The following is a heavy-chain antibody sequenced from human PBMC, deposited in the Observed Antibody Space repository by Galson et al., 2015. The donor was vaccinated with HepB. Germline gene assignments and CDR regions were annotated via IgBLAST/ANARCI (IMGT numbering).Heavy chain of an antibody. J-gene: IGHJ4*02. CDR1: GFSFSGYR. CDR3: ARYRFNWNYGPFDF. CDR2: INQVGSEK. V-gene: IGHV3-7*01. D-gene: IGHD1-7*01. Sequence: SLRLSCAASGFSFSGYRMSWVRQAPGKGLEWVANINQVGSEKFYVDSVKARFTISRDNANNSLYLQMNRLRAGDTAVYYCARYRFNWNYGPFDFWGQGALVTVSS.